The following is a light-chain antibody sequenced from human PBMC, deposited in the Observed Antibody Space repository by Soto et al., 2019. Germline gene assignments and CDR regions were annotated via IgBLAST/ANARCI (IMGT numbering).Light chain of an antibody. Sequence: EIVLTQSPGTLSLSPGERATLSRRASQSVTSYLAWYQQKPGQAPSLLIYGASSRATGIPDRFSGSGSGTDFTLTISRLEPEDFAVYFCQQYAGSPSTFGHGTKVDIK. J-gene: IGKJ1*01. CDR1: QSVTSY. CDR3: QQYAGSPST. V-gene: IGKV3-20*01. CDR2: GAS.